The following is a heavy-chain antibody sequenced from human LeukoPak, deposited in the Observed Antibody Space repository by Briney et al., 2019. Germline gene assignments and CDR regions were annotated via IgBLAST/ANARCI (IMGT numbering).Heavy chain of an antibody. Sequence: SETLSLTCAVYGGSFSGYYWSWIRQPPGKGLEWIGEINHSGSTNYNPSLKSRVTISVDTSKNHFSLKVSSVTAADTAVYYCACSTGWPGFDSWGQGTLVTVSS. CDR2: INHSGST. CDR3: ACSTGWPGFDS. J-gene: IGHJ4*02. V-gene: IGHV4-34*01. D-gene: IGHD6-19*01. CDR1: GGSFSGYY.